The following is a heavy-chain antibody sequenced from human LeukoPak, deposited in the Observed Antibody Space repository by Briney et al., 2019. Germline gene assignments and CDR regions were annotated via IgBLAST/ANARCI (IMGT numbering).Heavy chain of an antibody. CDR2: IYSGGST. CDR1: GFTVRSNY. J-gene: IGHJ4*02. Sequence: GGSLRLSCAASGFTVRSNYMSWVPQAPGRGLEWVSVIYSGGSTYYADSVKGRFTISRDNSKNTLFLQMNSRRAGDTAVYYCARGTVTMVDYGGQGTLVTVSS. D-gene: IGHD3-10*01. CDR3: ARGTVTMVDY. V-gene: IGHV3-66*01.